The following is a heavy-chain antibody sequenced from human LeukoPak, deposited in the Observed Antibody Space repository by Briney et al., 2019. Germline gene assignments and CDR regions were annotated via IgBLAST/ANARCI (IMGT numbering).Heavy chain of an antibody. CDR2: ISAYNGNT. CDR1: GYTFTSYG. J-gene: IGHJ6*03. D-gene: IGHD2-2*01. CDR3: ARAGCSSTSCYHYYYYMDV. Sequence: ASVKVSCKASGYTFTSYGISWVRQAPGQGLEWMGWISAYNGNTSYAQKLQGRVTMTTDTSTSTAYMELRSLRSDDTAVYYCARAGCSSTSCYHYYYYMDVWGKGTTVTISS. V-gene: IGHV1-18*01.